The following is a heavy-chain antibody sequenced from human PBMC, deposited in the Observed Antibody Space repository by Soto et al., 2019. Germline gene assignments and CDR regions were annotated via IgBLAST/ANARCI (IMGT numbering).Heavy chain of an antibody. CDR1: GFTFSSYV. CDR3: AKGGVVGDTGVDY. V-gene: IGHV3-30*18. D-gene: IGHD1-26*01. Sequence: QVQLVESGGGVVQPGRSLRLSCAASGFTFSSYVMHWVRQAPGRGLEWVSGISYDGSSEYYADSVKGRFTISRDNSKNKLYLQINSLRVDDTAVFYCAKGGVVGDTGVDYWGQGTLVTVSS. J-gene: IGHJ4*02. CDR2: ISYDGSSE.